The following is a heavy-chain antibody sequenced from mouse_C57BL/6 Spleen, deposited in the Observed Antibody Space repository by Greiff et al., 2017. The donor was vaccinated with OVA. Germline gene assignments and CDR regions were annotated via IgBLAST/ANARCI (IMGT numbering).Heavy chain of an antibody. D-gene: IGHD2-4*01. V-gene: IGHV1-7*01. CDR3: ARAKYDYKAY. CDR1: GYTFTSYW. Sequence: QVQLKQSGAELVKPGASVTLSCKASGYTFTSYWMHWVKQRPGQGLEWIGYINPSSGDTKYNQKFKDKATLTADKSSSTAYMQLGCLTYEDSAVYYSARAKYDYKAYWGQGTLVTVSA. CDR2: INPSSGDT. J-gene: IGHJ3*01.